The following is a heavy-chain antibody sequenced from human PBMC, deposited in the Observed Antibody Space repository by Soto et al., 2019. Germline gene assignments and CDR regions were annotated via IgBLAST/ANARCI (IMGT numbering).Heavy chain of an antibody. Sequence: EVQLVESGGGLVQPGGSLRLSCAATGFTFSSYSMNWVRQAPGKGLEWVSYISSSSSTIYYADSVKGRFTISRDNAKNSLYLQMNSLRDEDTAVYYCARDPGDYGEYGMDVWGQGTTVTVSS. CDR3: ARDPGDYGEYGMDV. D-gene: IGHD4-17*01. J-gene: IGHJ6*02. CDR2: ISSSSSTI. CDR1: GFTFSSYS. V-gene: IGHV3-48*02.